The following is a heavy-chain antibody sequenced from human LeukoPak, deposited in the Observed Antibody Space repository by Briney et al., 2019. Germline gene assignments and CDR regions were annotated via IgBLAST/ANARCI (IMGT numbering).Heavy chain of an antibody. Sequence: GGSLRLSCAASGFTFSSYGMHWVRQAPGKGLERVAFIRYDGSNKYYADSVKGRFTISRDNSKNTLYLQMNSLRAEDTAVYYCAKDRIVPAATFDYWGQGTLVTVSS. D-gene: IGHD2-2*01. J-gene: IGHJ4*02. CDR3: AKDRIVPAATFDY. CDR2: IRYDGSNK. CDR1: GFTFSSYG. V-gene: IGHV3-30*02.